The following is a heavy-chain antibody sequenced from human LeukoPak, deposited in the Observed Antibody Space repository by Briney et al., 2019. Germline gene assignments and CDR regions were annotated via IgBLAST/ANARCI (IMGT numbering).Heavy chain of an antibody. CDR2: VYHSGST. J-gene: IGHJ5*02. CDR1: GGSISSSNW. CDR3: ARPYLRGTVVNNWFDP. Sequence: SETLSLTCAVSGGSISSSNWWNWVRQPPGKGLEWIGEVYHSGSTHYNPSLKSRVTISVDKSKNQFSLKLSSVTAADTAVYYCARPYLRGTVVNNWFDPWGQGTLVTVSS. D-gene: IGHD4-23*01. V-gene: IGHV4-4*02.